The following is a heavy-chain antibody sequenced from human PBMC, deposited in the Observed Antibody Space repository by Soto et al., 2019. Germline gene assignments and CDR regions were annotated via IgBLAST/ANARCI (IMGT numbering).Heavy chain of an antibody. J-gene: IGHJ4*02. V-gene: IGHV3-23*01. CDR1: GFTFNDFG. CDR3: AKDAGNEESLFDY. Sequence: GGSLRLSCEASGFTFNDFGMSWVRQTPGKGLEWVSTLNHDGRNTHYAASVEGRFTISRDNSKNTLYLQMGSLRAEDTTIYYCAKDAGNEESLFDYWGRGTLVTVSS. CDR2: LNHDGRNT.